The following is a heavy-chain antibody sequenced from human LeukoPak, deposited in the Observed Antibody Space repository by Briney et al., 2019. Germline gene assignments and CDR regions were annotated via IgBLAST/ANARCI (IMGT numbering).Heavy chain of an antibody. CDR3: ARHGSGSYFAEPFDI. V-gene: IGHV4-61*08. CDR1: GGSISSGGYY. J-gene: IGHJ3*02. D-gene: IGHD3-10*01. Sequence: SQTLSLTCNVSGGSISSGGYYWSWIRQPPGKGLEWIGYIYYSGSTNYNPSLKSRVTISVDTSKNQFSLKLSSVTAADTAVYYCARHGSGSYFAEPFDIWGQGTMVTVSS. CDR2: IYYSGST.